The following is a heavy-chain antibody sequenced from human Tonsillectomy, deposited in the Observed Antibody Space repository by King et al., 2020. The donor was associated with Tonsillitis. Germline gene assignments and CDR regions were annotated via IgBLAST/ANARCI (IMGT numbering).Heavy chain of an antibody. Sequence: VQLVESGGGVVRPGGSLRLSCAASGFTFDDYGMNWVRQAPGKGLEWVSGINWNGGSTGFADSLKGRFTISRDNAKNSLYLQMNSLGAEDTALYYCARGPKWIQLWTPFDYWGQGTLVTVSS. J-gene: IGHJ4*02. D-gene: IGHD5-18*01. CDR2: INWNGGST. V-gene: IGHV3-20*04. CDR1: GFTFDDYG. CDR3: ARGPKWIQLWTPFDY.